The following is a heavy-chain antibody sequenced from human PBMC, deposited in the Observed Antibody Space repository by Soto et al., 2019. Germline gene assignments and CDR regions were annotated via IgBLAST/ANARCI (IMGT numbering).Heavy chain of an antibody. CDR3: ARDESAGWYFNE. V-gene: IGHV4-28*03. J-gene: IGHJ4*02. CDR2: IYYSGTT. Sequence: PSETLSLTCAVSGYSISSSNWWGWIRQPPGKGLEWIGYIYYSGTTYYNPSLKSRVTMSVDTSKNQFSLKLTSVTAVDTAVYYCARDESAGWYFNEWGQGTLVTVSS. CDR1: GYSISSSNW. D-gene: IGHD6-19*01.